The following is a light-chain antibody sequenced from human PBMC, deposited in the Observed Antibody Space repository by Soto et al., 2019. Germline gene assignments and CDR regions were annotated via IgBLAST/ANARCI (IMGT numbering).Light chain of an antibody. J-gene: IGKJ4*01. V-gene: IGKV1-12*01. CDR3: QQADSFPLS. CDR2: AAS. CDR1: QSIYKW. Sequence: DIQMTQSPSSVSASIGDRVTISCRASQSIYKWLVWYQQKPGKAPKLLIYAASSLQSGVPSRFSGSGYGTDFTLPISSLQPEDFATYYCQQADSFPLSFCGGTKVEI.